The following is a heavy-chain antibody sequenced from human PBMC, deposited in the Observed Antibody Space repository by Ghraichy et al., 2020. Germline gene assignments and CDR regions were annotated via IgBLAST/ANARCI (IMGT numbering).Heavy chain of an antibody. J-gene: IGHJ5*02. Sequence: GSLSLTCTVSGGSISSNYWSWIRQPPGKGLEWIGYIYDIESNNYNPSLKRRVTISGDTSKNQFSLKLTSVTAEDTAVYFCARTTVTTRANWFDPWGQGTLVTVSS. D-gene: IGHD4-17*01. CDR3: ARTTVTTRANWFDP. CDR1: GGSISSNY. V-gene: IGHV4-59*01. CDR2: IYDIESN.